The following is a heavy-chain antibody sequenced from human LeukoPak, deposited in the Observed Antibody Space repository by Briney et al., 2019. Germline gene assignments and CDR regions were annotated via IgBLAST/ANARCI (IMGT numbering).Heavy chain of an antibody. Sequence: PGRSLRLSCAASGFTFDDYAMHWVRQAPGKGLEWVSGISWNSGSIGYADSVKGRFTISRDNAKNSLYLQMNSLRAEDMALYYCAKDIGYYYDISGPHSFDIWGQGTMVTVSS. CDR1: GFTFDDYA. CDR3: AKDIGYYYDISGPHSFDI. J-gene: IGHJ3*02. V-gene: IGHV3-9*03. CDR2: ISWNSGSI. D-gene: IGHD3-22*01.